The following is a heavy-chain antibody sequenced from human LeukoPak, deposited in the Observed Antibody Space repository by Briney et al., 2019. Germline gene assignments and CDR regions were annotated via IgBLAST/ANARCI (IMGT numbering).Heavy chain of an antibody. D-gene: IGHD5-12*01. CDR1: GGTFSSYA. V-gene: IGHV1-69*05. J-gene: IGHJ4*02. CDR3: ASTDMVMGYYFDY. CDR2: IIPIFGTA. Sequence: SVKVSCKASGGTFSSYAISWVRQAPGQGLEWMGRIIPIFGTANYAQKFQGRVTITTDESTSTAYMELSSLRSEDTAVYYCASTDMVMGYYFDYWGQGTPVTVSS.